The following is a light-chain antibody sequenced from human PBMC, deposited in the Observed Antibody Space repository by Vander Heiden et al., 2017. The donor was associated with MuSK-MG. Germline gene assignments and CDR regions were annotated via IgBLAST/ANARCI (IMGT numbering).Light chain of an antibody. CDR1: SSDVGGYNY. J-gene: IGLJ1*01. CDR2: DVS. CDR3: SSYTSSSTFFYV. Sequence: QSALTQPASVSVSPGQSITISCTGTSSDVGGYNYVSWYQQHPGKAPKLMIYDVSNRPSGVSNRSSGSKSGNTASLTISGLQAEDEADYYCSSYTSSSTFFYVFGTGTKVTVL. V-gene: IGLV2-14*01.